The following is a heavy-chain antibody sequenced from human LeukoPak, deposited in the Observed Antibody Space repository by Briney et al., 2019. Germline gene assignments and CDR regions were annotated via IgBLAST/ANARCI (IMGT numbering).Heavy chain of an antibody. V-gene: IGHV1-69*04. J-gene: IGHJ5*02. Sequence: GASVKVSCKASGGTFSSYAISWVRQAPGQGLEWMGRIIPIFGIANYAQKFQGRVTITADKSTSTAYMELSSLRSEDTAVYYCARDSSGTFDPWGQGTLVTFSS. CDR2: IIPIFGIA. CDR3: ARDSSGTFDP. CDR1: GGTFSSYA. D-gene: IGHD3-22*01.